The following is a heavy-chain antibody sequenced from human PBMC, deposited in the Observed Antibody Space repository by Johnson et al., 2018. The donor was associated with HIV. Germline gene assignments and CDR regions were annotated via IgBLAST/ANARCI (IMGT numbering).Heavy chain of an antibody. Sequence: QVQLVESGGGVVQPGRSLRLSCAASGFTFSSSAMHWVRQAPGKGLEWLAVISYDGRIKYYADSVKGRFTISRDNSKNTLYLQINSLRPEDTAVYYCARLGSSSWYGDDAFDIWGQGTMATVSS. CDR3: ARLGSSSWYGDDAFDI. D-gene: IGHD6-13*01. V-gene: IGHV3-30*04. CDR1: GFTFSSSA. CDR2: ISYDGRIK. J-gene: IGHJ3*02.